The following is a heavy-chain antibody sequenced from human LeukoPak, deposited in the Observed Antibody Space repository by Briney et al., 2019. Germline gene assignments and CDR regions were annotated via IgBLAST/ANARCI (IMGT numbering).Heavy chain of an antibody. CDR2: ISGSGGST. V-gene: IGHV3-23*01. Sequence: GGSLRLSCAASGFTFSSYAMSWVRQAPGKGLEWVSAISGSGGSTYYADSVKGRFTISRDNSKNTLYLQMNSLRAEDTAVYYCTTLWFGELQTFDYWGQGTLATVSS. J-gene: IGHJ4*02. CDR1: GFTFSSYA. CDR3: TTLWFGELQTFDY. D-gene: IGHD3-10*01.